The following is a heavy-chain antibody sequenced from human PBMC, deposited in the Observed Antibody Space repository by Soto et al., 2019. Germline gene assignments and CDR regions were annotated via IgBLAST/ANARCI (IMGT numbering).Heavy chain of an antibody. D-gene: IGHD4-17*01. CDR1: GFTFSDYY. CDR2: ISSSGSTI. Sequence: GGSLRLSCAASGFTFSDYYMSWIRQAPGKGLEWVSYISSSGSTIYYADSVKGRFTISRDNAKNSLYLQMNSLRAEDTAVYYCARVEFYGVDYFDYWGQGTLVTVSS. CDR3: ARVEFYGVDYFDY. J-gene: IGHJ4*02. V-gene: IGHV3-11*01.